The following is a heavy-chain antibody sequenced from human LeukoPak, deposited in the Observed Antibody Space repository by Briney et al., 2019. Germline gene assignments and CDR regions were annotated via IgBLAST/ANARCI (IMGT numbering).Heavy chain of an antibody. V-gene: IGHV1-2*02. J-gene: IGHJ4*02. D-gene: IGHD3-10*01. Sequence: ASVKVSCKASGYTFTGYYIHWVRQAPGQGLEWMGLINPNSGGTNYAQKFQGRVTMTRDTSISTAYMELSSLRSDDTAVYYCARDLEGYHYGSGNYPPWGQGTLVTVSS. CDR2: INPNSGGT. CDR1: GYTFTGYY. CDR3: ARDLEGYHYGSGNYPP.